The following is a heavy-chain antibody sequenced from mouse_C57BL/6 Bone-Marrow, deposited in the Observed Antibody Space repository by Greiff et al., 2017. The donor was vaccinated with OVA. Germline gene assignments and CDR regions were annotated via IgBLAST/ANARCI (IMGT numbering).Heavy chain of an antibody. D-gene: IGHD1-1*01. V-gene: IGHV1-22*01. CDR2: INTNNGGT. Sequence: EVQVVESGPELVKPGASVKMSCKASGYTFTDSNMHWVKQSHGKSLEWIGYINTNNGGTSYNQKFKGKATLTVNKSSSTAYMELRSLTSEDSAVYYFANYDGSSRYAMDYWGQGTAVTVSS. CDR1: GYTFTDSN. CDR3: ANYDGSSRYAMDY. J-gene: IGHJ4*01.